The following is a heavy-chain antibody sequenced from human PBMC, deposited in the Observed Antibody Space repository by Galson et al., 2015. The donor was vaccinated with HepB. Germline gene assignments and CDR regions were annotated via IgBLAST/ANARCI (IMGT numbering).Heavy chain of an antibody. J-gene: IGHJ3*02. CDR3: AREGLGYSSGQGGVKDAFDI. CDR2: IWCDGSKK. V-gene: IGHV3-33*01. CDR1: GFTFNSYG. D-gene: IGHD6-19*01. Sequence: SLRLSCAASGFTFNSYGMHWVRQAPGKGLEWVAVIWCDGSKKYYADAVKGRFTISRDNSKNTLFLQMNSLRVVDTAVYYCAREGLGYSSGQGGVKDAFDIWGQGIMVTVSS.